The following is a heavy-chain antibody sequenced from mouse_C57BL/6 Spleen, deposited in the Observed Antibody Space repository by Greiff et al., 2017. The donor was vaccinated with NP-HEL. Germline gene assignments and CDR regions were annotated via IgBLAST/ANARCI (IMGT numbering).Heavy chain of an antibody. CDR2: IDPETGGT. CDR1: GYTFTDYE. J-gene: IGHJ2*01. Sequence: VQLVESGAELVRPGASVTLSCKASGYTFTDYEMHWVKQTPVHGLEWIGAIDPETGGTAYNQKFKGKAILTADKSSHPPFLDLPSLTSADSAVFNCTRYGLKKYSDYEGWGQGTTLTVST. CDR3: TRYGLKKYSDYEG. V-gene: IGHV1-15*01. D-gene: IGHD2-13*01.